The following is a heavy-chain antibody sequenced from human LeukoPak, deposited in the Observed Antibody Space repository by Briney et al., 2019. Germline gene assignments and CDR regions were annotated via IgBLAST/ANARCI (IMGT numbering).Heavy chain of an antibody. Sequence: GGSLRLSCAASGFTFSSYGMHWVRQAPGKGLEWVAVISYDGSNKYHADSVKGRFTISRDNSKNTLYLQMNSLRAEDTAVYYCAKDTLDIVVVVAAHYYYYYMDVWGKGTTVTVSS. J-gene: IGHJ6*03. CDR1: GFTFSSYG. CDR3: AKDTLDIVVVVAAHYYYYYMDV. V-gene: IGHV3-30*18. D-gene: IGHD2-15*01. CDR2: ISYDGSNK.